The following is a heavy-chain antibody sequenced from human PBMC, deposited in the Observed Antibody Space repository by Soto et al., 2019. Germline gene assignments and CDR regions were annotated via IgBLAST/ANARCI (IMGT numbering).Heavy chain of an antibody. CDR2: IKEDGSDK. CDR1: GFTVNTYW. D-gene: IGHD6-25*01. CDR3: ARFTRGSSGDY. J-gene: IGHJ4*02. V-gene: IGHV3-7*01. Sequence: EVQLVESEGDLVQPGGSLRLSCVASGFTVNTYWMSWVRQAPGKGLEWVANIKEDGSDKYYVDSVKGRFTISRDNAKNLLYLQMNSLGAGDTAMYYCARFTRGSSGDYWGQGTLLTVSS.